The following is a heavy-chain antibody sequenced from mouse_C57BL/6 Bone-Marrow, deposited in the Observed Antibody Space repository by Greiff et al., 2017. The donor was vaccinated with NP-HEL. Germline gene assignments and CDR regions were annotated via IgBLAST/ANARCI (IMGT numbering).Heavy chain of an antibody. CDR1: GYTFTSYW. D-gene: IGHD2-3*01. J-gene: IGHJ3*01. V-gene: IGHV1-74*01. Sequence: QVQLQQPGAELVKPGASVKVSCKASGYTFTSYWMHWVKQRPGQGLEWIGRIHPSASDTNYNQKFKGKATLTVDKSSSTAYMPLSSLTSEDSAVYYCAIVPYDAYWGQGTLVTVSA. CDR3: AIVPYDAY. CDR2: IHPSASDT.